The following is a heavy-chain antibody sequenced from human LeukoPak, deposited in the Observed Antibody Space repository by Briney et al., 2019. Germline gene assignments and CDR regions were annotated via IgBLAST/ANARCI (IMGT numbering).Heavy chain of an antibody. V-gene: IGHV3-48*04. CDR2: ISSSGSTI. Sequence: PGGSLRLSCVTSGLTFRTYGMHWIRQAPGKGLEWVSYISSSGSTIYYADSVKGRFTISRDNAKNSLYLQMNSLRAEDTAVYYCARAPDLPPPPFDYWGQGTLVTVSS. CDR3: ARAPDLPPPPFDY. J-gene: IGHJ4*02. CDR1: GLTFRTYG.